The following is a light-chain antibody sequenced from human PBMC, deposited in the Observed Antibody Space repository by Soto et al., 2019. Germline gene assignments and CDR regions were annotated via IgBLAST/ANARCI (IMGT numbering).Light chain of an antibody. CDR1: QSVSSY. CDR2: DAS. CDR3: QQRSDLVT. V-gene: IGKV3-11*01. J-gene: IGKJ4*01. Sequence: EIVLTQSPATLSLSPGERATLSCRASQSVSSYLAWYQQKPGQGPRLLIYDASNRATGIPGRFSGSGSGTDFTLTITSLAPEDSAVYYCQQRSDLVTFGGGTKVEIK.